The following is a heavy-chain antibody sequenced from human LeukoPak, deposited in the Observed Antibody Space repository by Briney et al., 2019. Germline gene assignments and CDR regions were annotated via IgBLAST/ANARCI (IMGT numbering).Heavy chain of an antibody. D-gene: IGHD5-18*01. CDR2: IYSGGST. CDR1: GFSVSSNY. CDR3: AGGYSYGLIDY. Sequence: GGSLRLSCAASGFSVSSNYMSWVREAPGKGLEWVSVIYSGGSTYYADSVKGRFTISRDNSKNTLYLQMNSLRAEDTAVYYCAGGYSYGLIDYWGQGTLVTVSS. J-gene: IGHJ4*02. V-gene: IGHV3-53*01.